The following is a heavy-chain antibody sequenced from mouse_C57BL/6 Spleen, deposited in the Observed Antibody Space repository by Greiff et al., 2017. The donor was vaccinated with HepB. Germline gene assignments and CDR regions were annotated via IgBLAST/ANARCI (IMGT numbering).Heavy chain of an antibody. Sequence: EVQLQQSGAELVRPGASVKLSCTASGFNIKDDYMHWVKQRPEQGLEWIGWIDPENGDTEYASKFQGKATITADTSSNTAYLQLSSLTSEDTAVYYCIDGYDDFDYWGQGTTLTVSS. CDR3: IDGYDDFDY. CDR2: IDPENGDT. V-gene: IGHV14-4*01. J-gene: IGHJ2*01. D-gene: IGHD2-2*01. CDR1: GFNIKDDY.